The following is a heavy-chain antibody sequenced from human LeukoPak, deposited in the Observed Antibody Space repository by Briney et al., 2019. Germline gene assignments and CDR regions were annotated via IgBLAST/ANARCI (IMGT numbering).Heavy chain of an antibody. CDR2: INPNSGGT. J-gene: IGHJ5*02. Sequence: ASVKVSCKASGYTFTGYYMHWVRQAPGQGLEWMGWINPNSGGTNYAQKFQGRVTMTRDTSISTAYMELSRLRSDDTAVYYCARADSLNNWFDPWGQGTLVTVSS. D-gene: IGHD5-18*01. CDR3: ARADSLNNWFDP. V-gene: IGHV1-2*02. CDR1: GYTFTGYY.